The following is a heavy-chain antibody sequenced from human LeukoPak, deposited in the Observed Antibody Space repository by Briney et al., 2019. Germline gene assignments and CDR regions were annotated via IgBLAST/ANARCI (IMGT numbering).Heavy chain of an antibody. Sequence: GGSLRLSCAASGFTFSSYSMNWVRQAPGKGLEWVSSISSSTRYIYYADSVKGRFTISRDNAKNSLYLQMNSLRAEDTAVYYCARESITMVRGAQNYYYYGMDVWGQGTTVTVSS. J-gene: IGHJ6*02. CDR2: ISSSTRYI. V-gene: IGHV3-21*01. D-gene: IGHD3-10*01. CDR1: GFTFSSYS. CDR3: ARESITMVRGAQNYYYYGMDV.